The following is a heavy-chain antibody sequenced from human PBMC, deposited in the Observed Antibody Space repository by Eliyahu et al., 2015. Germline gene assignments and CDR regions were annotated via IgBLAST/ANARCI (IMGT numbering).Heavy chain of an antibody. CDR2: ISSSSSYI. CDR3: ARDPGGQWLVGYYFDY. Sequence: EVQLVESGGGLVKPGGSLRLSXAASGFXFRSYSMNXVRQAPGKGLEWVSSISSSSSYIYYADSVKGRFTISRDNAKNSLYLQMNSLRAEDTAVYYCARDPGGQWLVGYYFDYWGQGTLVTVSS. CDR1: GFXFRSYS. V-gene: IGHV3-21*01. D-gene: IGHD6-19*01. J-gene: IGHJ4*02.